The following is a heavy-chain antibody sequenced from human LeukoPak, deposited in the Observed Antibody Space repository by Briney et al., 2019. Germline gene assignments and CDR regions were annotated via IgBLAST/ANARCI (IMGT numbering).Heavy chain of an antibody. CDR3: ARGVLRYFDWLEYYYYYGMGV. J-gene: IGHJ6*02. D-gene: IGHD3-9*01. CDR1: GYTFTSYD. Sequence: ASVKVSCKASGYTFTSYDINWVRQATGQGLEWMGWMNPNSGNTGYAQKFQGRVTMTRNTSISTAYMELSSLRSEDTAVYYCARGVLRYFDWLEYYYYYGMGVWGQGTTVTVSS. CDR2: MNPNSGNT. V-gene: IGHV1-8*01.